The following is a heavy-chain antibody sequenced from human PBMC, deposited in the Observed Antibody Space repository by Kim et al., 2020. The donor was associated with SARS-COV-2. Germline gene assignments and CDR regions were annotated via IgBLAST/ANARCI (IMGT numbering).Heavy chain of an antibody. CDR3: ARASIRVFVAAAGTVDY. Sequence: ASVKVSCKASGYTFTSYAMNWVRQAPGQGLEWMGWINTNTGNPTYAQGFTGRFVFSLDTSVSTAYLQISSLKAEDTAVYYCARASIRVFVAAAGTVDYWGQGTLVTVSS. J-gene: IGHJ4*02. CDR1: GYTFTSYA. D-gene: IGHD6-13*01. V-gene: IGHV7-4-1*02. CDR2: INTNTGNP.